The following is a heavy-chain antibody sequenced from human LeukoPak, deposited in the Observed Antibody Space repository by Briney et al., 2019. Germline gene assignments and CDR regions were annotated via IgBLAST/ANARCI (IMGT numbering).Heavy chain of an antibody. CDR3: ARDQYDTWSRRGNFDS. V-gene: IGHV3-7*03. D-gene: IGHD3-3*01. J-gene: IGHJ4*02. CDR2: IKLDGSEK. Sequence: PGGSLRLSCVASGFTFGKYWMSWVRQAPGKGLEWVANIKLDGSEKNYVDSVKGRFTISRDNTKNSLYQQMNSLRVEDTAVFYCARDQYDTWSRRGNFDSWGQGTLVIVSS. CDR1: GFTFGKYW.